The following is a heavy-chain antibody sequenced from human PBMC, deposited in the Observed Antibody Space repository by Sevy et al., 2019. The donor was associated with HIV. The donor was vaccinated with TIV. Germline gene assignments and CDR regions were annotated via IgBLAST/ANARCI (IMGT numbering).Heavy chain of an antibody. CDR1: GYTFTCFD. Sequence: ASVKVSCKASGYTFTCFDMNWVRQATGQGLEWMGWMSPNSGNTGYAQTFQGRVTMTRNTSISTAYMELSSLRSEDTAVYYCARGRLTGIGFDYWGQGTLVTVSS. CDR2: MSPNSGNT. V-gene: IGHV1-8*01. D-gene: IGHD7-27*01. CDR3: ARGRLTGIGFDY. J-gene: IGHJ4*02.